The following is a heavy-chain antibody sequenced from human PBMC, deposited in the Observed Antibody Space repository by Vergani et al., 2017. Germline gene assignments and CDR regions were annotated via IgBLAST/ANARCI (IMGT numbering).Heavy chain of an antibody. J-gene: IGHJ5*02. CDR3: ARIKFVEMEASWFDP. CDR1: GGSFSGYY. D-gene: IGHD3-3*01. V-gene: IGHV4-59*10. Sequence: QVQLQQWGAGLLKPSETLSLTCAVYGGSFSGYYWSWIRQPAGKGLEWIGRIYTSGSTNYNPSLKSRVTMSVDTSKNQFSLKLSSVTAADTAVYYCARIKFVEMEASWFDPWGQGTLVTVSS. CDR2: IYTSGST.